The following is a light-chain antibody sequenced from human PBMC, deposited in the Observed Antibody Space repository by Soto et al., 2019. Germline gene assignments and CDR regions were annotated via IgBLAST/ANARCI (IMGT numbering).Light chain of an antibody. J-gene: IGKJ2*01. CDR2: DAS. CDR1: QSISTH. Sequence: EIQMTQSPSTLSASVGDRVTITCRASQSISTHLAWYQQKPGKAPEVLIYDASTLESGVPSRFSGSGSGTKFTLNISSLQPDDFATYYCQQYSSNLYTFGQGTK. V-gene: IGKV1-5*01. CDR3: QQYSSNLYT.